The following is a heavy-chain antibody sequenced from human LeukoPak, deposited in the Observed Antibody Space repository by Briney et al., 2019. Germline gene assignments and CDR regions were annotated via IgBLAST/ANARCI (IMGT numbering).Heavy chain of an antibody. CDR3: ARAVHCSGGSCYFDY. CDR2: IYTSGST. D-gene: IGHD2-15*01. V-gene: IGHV4-4*07. Sequence: SETLSLTCTVSGGSISSYSWSWIRQPAGKGLEWIGRIYTSGSTKYNPSLTSRVTMSVDTSKNQFSLKLRSVTAADTAVYYCARAVHCSGGSCYFDYWGQGTLVTVSS. CDR1: GGSISSYS. J-gene: IGHJ4*02.